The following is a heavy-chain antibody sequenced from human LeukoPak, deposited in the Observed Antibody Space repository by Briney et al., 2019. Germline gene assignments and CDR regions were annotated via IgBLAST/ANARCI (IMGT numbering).Heavy chain of an antibody. CDR3: ARRVGYYGSGSYFPSWFDP. J-gene: IGHJ5*02. V-gene: IGHV1-18*01. CDR2: ISAYNGNT. CDR1: GYTFTSYG. D-gene: IGHD3-10*01. Sequence: ASVKVSCKASGYTFTSYGISWVRQAPGQGLERMGWISAYNGNTNYAQKLQGRVTMTTDTSTSTAYMELRSLRSDDTAVYYCARRVGYYGSGSYFPSWFDPWGQGTLVTVSS.